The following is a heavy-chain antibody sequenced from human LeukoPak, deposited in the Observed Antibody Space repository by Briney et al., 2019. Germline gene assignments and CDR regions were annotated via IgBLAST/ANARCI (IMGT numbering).Heavy chain of an antibody. CDR3: ARDYDYGDYPLGGMDV. CDR1: GFTFSSYW. V-gene: IGHV3-7*01. Sequence: GGSLRLSCAASGFTFSSYWMSWVRQAPGKGLEWVANIKQDGSEKYYVDSVKGRFTISRDNSKNTLYLQMNSLRAEDTAVYYCARDYDYGDYPLGGMDVWGKGTTVTVSS. D-gene: IGHD4-17*01. J-gene: IGHJ6*04. CDR2: IKQDGSEK.